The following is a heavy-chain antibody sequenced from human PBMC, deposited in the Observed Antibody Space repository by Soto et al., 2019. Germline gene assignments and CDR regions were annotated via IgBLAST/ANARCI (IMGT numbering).Heavy chain of an antibody. D-gene: IGHD2-8*01. CDR3: ARDSGDIVLMVYALIDY. Sequence: GASVKVSCKASGYTFTSYGISWVRQAPGQGLEWMGWISAYNGNTNYAQKLQGRVTMTTDTSTSTAYMELRSLRSDDTAVYYCARDSGDIVLMVYALIDYWGQGTLVTVSS. CDR1: GYTFTSYG. V-gene: IGHV1-18*01. CDR2: ISAYNGNT. J-gene: IGHJ4*02.